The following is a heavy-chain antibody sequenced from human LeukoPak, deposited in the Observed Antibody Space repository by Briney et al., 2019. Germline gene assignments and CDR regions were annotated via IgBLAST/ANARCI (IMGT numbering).Heavy chain of an antibody. V-gene: IGHV3-23*01. Sequence: PGGSLRLSCAASGFTFSSYAMSWVRQAPGKGLEWVSAISGSGGSTYYADSVKGRFTISRDNSKNTLYLQMNSLRAEDTAVYYCARDPDMYTTSSVGYYFDYWGQGTLVTVSS. J-gene: IGHJ4*02. CDR3: ARDPDMYTTSSVGYYFDY. CDR1: GFTFSSYA. D-gene: IGHD6-6*01. CDR2: ISGSGGST.